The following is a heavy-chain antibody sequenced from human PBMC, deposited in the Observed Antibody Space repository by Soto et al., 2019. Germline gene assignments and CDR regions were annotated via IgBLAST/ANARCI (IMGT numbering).Heavy chain of an antibody. CDR3: ARHFVAVVIKGWGY. CDR2: TYYNGNA. D-gene: IGHD3-10*01. V-gene: IGHV4-39*01. Sequence: PSETLSLTCNVSGGSIDRSNYYWDWLRQPPGKGLEWIGTTYYNGNAYYNPSLRSRVSMSVDTSKNQFSVKLISVTAADTAVYYCARHFVAVVIKGWGYWGQGKLVTVS. J-gene: IGHJ4*02. CDR1: GGSIDRSNYY.